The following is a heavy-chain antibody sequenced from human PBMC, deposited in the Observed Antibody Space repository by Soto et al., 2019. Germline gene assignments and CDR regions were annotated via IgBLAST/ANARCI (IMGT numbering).Heavy chain of an antibody. CDR3: AREQGYGWFDP. Sequence: QVQLVESGGGVVQPGRSLRLSCAASGFTFSSYAMHWVRQAPGKGLEWVAVISYDGSNKYYADSVKGRFTISRDNSKNTLYLQKNSLRAEDTAVYYCAREQGYGWFDPWGQGTLVTVSS. CDR1: GFTFSSYA. J-gene: IGHJ5*02. CDR2: ISYDGSNK. D-gene: IGHD5-12*01. V-gene: IGHV3-30-3*01.